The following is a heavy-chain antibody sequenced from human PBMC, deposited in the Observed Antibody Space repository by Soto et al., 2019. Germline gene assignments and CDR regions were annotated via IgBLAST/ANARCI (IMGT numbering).Heavy chain of an antibody. V-gene: IGHV3-33*01. CDR1: GFTFSSYG. J-gene: IGHJ6*02. CDR3: ERGSAYSSPSGMDV. D-gene: IGHD6-6*01. CDR2: IWYDGINK. Sequence: QVQLVESGGGVVQPGMSLRLSCAASGFTFSSYGMHWVRQAPGKGLEWVAVIWYDGINKYYADSVKGRFTISRDNSKNSLYLQMNSLRAEDTAVYYCERGSAYSSPSGMDVWGQGTTVTVSS.